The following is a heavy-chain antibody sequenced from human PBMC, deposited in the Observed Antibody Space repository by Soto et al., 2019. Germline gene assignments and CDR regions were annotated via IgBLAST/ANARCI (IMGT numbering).Heavy chain of an antibody. J-gene: IGHJ4*02. D-gene: IGHD6-19*01. CDR2: INAGNGNT. CDR1: GYTFTSYA. Sequence: QVQLVQSGAEVKKPGASVKVSCKASGYTFTSYAIHWVRQAPGQRLEWMGWINAGNGNTKYSQKFRATVTVTRDTSASSAYMKLRIMRSEDTALYYCARDLGGWPVHWGQGTLVTVSA. CDR3: ARDLGGWPVH. V-gene: IGHV1-3*01.